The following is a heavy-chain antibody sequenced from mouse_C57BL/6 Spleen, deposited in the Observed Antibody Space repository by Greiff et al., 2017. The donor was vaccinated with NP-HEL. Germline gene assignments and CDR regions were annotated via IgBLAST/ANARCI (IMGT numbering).Heavy chain of an antibody. CDR3: AGEYDYEYAMDY. V-gene: IGHV1-22*01. Sequence: EVQLQQSGPELVKPGASVKMSCKASGYTFTDYHMHWVKQSHGKSLEWIGYINPNNGGTSYNQKFKGKATLTVNKSSSTAYIELRSLTSEDSAVYYCAGEYDYEYAMDYWGQGTSVTVSS. CDR1: GYTFTDYH. D-gene: IGHD2-4*01. J-gene: IGHJ4*01. CDR2: INPNNGGT.